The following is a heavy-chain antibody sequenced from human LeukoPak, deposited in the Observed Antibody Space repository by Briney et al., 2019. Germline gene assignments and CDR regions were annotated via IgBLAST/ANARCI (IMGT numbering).Heavy chain of an antibody. Sequence: SVNVSCKASGGTFSSYAISWVRQAPGQGLEWMGGIIPIFGTANYAQKFQGRVTITADESTSTAYMELSSLRSEDTAVYYCAREGGRVTKRSGYFDYWGQGTLVTVSS. CDR1: GGTFSSYA. J-gene: IGHJ4*02. CDR3: AREGGRVTKRSGYFDY. D-gene: IGHD3-3*01. CDR2: IIPIFGTA. V-gene: IGHV1-69*13.